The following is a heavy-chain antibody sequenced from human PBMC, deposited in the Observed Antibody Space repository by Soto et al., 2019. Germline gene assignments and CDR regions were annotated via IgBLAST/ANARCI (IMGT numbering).Heavy chain of an antibody. Sequence: PSATLSLTCAVSGFSISSGNYWGWIRKHPGKGLEWIGSVYHGGNTYYNPSLKSRVSISIDLSKNQFSLKLTSVTAADTAAYYCARARWYDAFNVWGQGTVVTVS. CDR3: ARARWYDAFNV. CDR2: VYHGGNT. J-gene: IGHJ3*01. D-gene: IGHD2-15*01. CDR1: GFSISSGNY. V-gene: IGHV4-38-2*01.